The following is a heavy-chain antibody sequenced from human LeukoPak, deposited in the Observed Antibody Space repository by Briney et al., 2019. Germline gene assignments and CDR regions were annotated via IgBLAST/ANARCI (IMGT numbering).Heavy chain of an antibody. D-gene: IGHD1-26*01. CDR2: IKQDGSAK. CDR1: GFTFSNYW. CDR3: ARDEGGSYSFDY. J-gene: IGHJ4*02. V-gene: IGHV3-7*01. Sequence: AGSLRLSCAASGFTFSNYWMSWVRQAPRRGLEWVANIKQDGSAKYYVDSVKGRFTISRDNAKNSLFLQMNSLRAEDSAVYYCARDEGGSYSFDYWGQGTLVTVSS.